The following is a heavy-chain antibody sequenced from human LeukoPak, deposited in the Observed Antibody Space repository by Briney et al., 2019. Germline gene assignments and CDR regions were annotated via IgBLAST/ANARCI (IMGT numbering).Heavy chain of an antibody. Sequence: SETLSLTCSVSGDSITGFYWSWIRQPPGKGLEWIGYIHYSGSTNYNPSLKSRVTISGDTSKNQFSLKLSSVTAADTAVYYCASFYCSGGSCYQYYYYYYMDVWGKGTTVTISS. CDR1: GDSITGFY. CDR2: IHYSGST. V-gene: IGHV4-59*08. D-gene: IGHD2-15*01. J-gene: IGHJ6*03. CDR3: ASFYCSGGSCYQYYYYYYMDV.